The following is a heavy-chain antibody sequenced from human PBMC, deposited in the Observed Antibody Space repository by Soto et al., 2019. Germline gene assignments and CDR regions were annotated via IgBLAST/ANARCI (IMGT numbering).Heavy chain of an antibody. Sequence: EVQLVESGGGLVKPGGSLRLSCAASGFTFSDFTMNWVRQAPGKGLQWVSSISSGGSFISYADSVRGRFTISRDNAKNSLYLQVDSLRAEDTAVFFCARGSRRTFDYWGQETLVTVSS. CDR2: ISSGGSFI. CDR3: ARGSRRTFDY. J-gene: IGHJ4*02. CDR1: GFTFSDFT. D-gene: IGHD6-13*01. V-gene: IGHV3-21*01.